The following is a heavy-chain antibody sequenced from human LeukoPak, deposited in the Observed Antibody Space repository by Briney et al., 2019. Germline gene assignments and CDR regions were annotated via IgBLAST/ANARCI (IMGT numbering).Heavy chain of an antibody. V-gene: IGHV3-23*01. D-gene: IGHD4-17*01. CDR3: ASFYGAFDY. CDR1: GFPFSSYA. Sequence: PGGSLRLSCVVSGFPFSSYAMSWVRQAPGKGLEWVSGISGSGDDTYYAASVKGRFIVSRDTSKNTLYLQMNSLRAEDTAVYYCASFYGAFDYWGQGTLVTVSS. CDR2: ISGSGDDT. J-gene: IGHJ4*02.